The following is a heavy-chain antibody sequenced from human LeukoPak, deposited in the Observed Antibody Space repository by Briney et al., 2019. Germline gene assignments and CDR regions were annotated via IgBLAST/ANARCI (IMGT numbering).Heavy chain of an antibody. CDR1: GDSIGSYS. CDR3: ARAPRGDMSGCSWYARGDCYYYYYYYMDV. V-gene: IGHV4-59*07. J-gene: IGHJ6*03. D-gene: IGHD2-15*01. Sequence: SDTLSLTCTVSGDSIGSYSRNWLRQPPGNGLECIGCICYSVSTNYNPSLKTRVTISLDTSKNQFSLQLCSVTPSDTAVYYCARAPRGDMSGCSWYARGDCYYYYYYYMDVWGKGTTVTVSS. CDR2: ICYSVST.